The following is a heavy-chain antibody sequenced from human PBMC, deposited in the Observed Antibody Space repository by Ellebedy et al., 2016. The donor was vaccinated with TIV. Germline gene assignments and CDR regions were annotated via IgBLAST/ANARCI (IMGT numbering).Heavy chain of an antibody. CDR3: TTESGWYRVFDY. CDR1: GFFFSSYW. Sequence: GESLKISCAASGFFFSSYWMTWVRQAPGKGLEWVANIKEDGSEKYYVDSVKGRFTISRDNSKNTLYLQMDSLKTEDTAVYYCTTESGWYRVFDYWGQGTLVTVSS. V-gene: IGHV3-7*03. CDR2: IKEDGSEK. D-gene: IGHD6-19*01. J-gene: IGHJ4*02.